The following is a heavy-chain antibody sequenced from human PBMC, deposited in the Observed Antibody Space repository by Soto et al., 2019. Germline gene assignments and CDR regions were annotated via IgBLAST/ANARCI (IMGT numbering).Heavy chain of an antibody. V-gene: IGHV4-30-2*01. Sequence: QLQLQESGSGLVKPSQTLSLTCAVSGGSISSGGYTWSWIRQPPGKGLEWIGYIYHSGSTYYNPSLKSRVTISVDRSKNQFSLKLSSVTAADTAVYYCARDGGFGAVAVDYWGKGTLVTVSS. CDR1: GGSISSGGYT. D-gene: IGHD6-19*01. CDR2: IYHSGST. CDR3: ARDGGFGAVAVDY. J-gene: IGHJ4*02.